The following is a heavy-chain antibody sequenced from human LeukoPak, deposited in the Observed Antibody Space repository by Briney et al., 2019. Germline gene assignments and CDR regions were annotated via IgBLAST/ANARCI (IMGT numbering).Heavy chain of an antibody. D-gene: IGHD1/OR15-1a*01. CDR3: ATNGFIENY. Sequence: SETLSLTCTVSGGSISSSSYYWGWVRQPPGKGLEWIGSMHYSGSTYYNPSLKSRVTISVDTSKNQFSLNLNSVTAADTAVYYCATNGFIENYWGQGTLVTVSS. CDR1: GGSISSSSYY. J-gene: IGHJ4*02. V-gene: IGHV4-39*07. CDR2: MHYSGST.